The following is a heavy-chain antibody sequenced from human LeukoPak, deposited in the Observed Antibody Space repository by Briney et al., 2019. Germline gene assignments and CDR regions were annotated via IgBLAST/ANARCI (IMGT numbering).Heavy chain of an antibody. D-gene: IGHD2-2*01. CDR1: GYTFTVYY. CDR2: INPNSGGT. V-gene: IGHV1-2*02. J-gene: IGHJ4*02. CDR3: ARSTGYCSSTSCYLLDY. Sequence: VKVSCKASGYTFTVYYMHWVRQAPGQGLEWMGWINPNSGGTNYAQKFQGRVTMTRDTSISTAYMELSRLRSDDTAVYYCARSTGYCSSTSCYLLDYWGQGTLVTVSS.